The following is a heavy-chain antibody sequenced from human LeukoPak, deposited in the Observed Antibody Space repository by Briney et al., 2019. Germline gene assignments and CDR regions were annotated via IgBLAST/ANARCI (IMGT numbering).Heavy chain of an antibody. D-gene: IGHD4-11*01. J-gene: IGHJ4*02. CDR2: ICASGGCP. V-gene: IGHV3-23*01. CDR3: AKVRSGSSNWALRIFDN. CDR1: GLTFSDYA. Sequence: PGGSLRLSCTGSGLTFSDYAMTWVRQAPGKGLEWVSAICASGGCPYYADSVKDRFTISRDNSKNTLYVQMSNLRAEDTAVYYCAKVRSGSSNWALRIFDNWGQGTLVSVSS.